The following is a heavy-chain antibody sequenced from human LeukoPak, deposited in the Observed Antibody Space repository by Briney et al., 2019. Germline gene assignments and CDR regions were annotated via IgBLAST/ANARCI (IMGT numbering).Heavy chain of an antibody. CDR3: ATGGNWNDGIDY. J-gene: IGHJ4*02. V-gene: IGHV1-24*01. CDR2: FDPEDGEA. D-gene: IGHD1-1*01. Sequence: VSVKVSCKVSGYTLTELSMHWVRQAPGKGLEWMGGFDPEDGEAIYAQKFQGRVTMTEDTSTDTAYMELSSLRSEDTAVYYCATGGNWNDGIDYWGQGTLVTVSS. CDR1: GYTLTELS.